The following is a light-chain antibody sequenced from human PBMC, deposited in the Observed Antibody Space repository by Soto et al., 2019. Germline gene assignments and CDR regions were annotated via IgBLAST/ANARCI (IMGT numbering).Light chain of an antibody. CDR2: AAS. CDR3: QQSLSTPRT. V-gene: IGKV1-39*01. Sequence: DIQMTQSPSSQSASVGDRVNITCRASQSINSYLNWYQQKPGKAPKLLIYAASSLQSGVPSRFSGSRSATDITLTITSLQPDDFATYYCQQSLSTPRTFGPCTRVAI. J-gene: IGKJ1*01. CDR1: QSINSY.